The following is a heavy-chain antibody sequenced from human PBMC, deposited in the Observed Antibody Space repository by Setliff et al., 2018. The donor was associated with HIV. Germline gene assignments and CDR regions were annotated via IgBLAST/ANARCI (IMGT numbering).Heavy chain of an antibody. V-gene: IGHV4-59*11. CDR1: GPSINIHY. Sequence: SETLSLTCTVSGPSINIHYWSWIRQSPGKGFEWIGYIYSTGSTNYNPSLQSRVSISMDASKNKFSLKVTSVTSADTVVYYCAKGAGFYGDYTFDYWGQGHLVTVSS. D-gene: IGHD4-17*01. J-gene: IGHJ4*02. CDR3: AKGAGFYGDYTFDY. CDR2: IYSTGST.